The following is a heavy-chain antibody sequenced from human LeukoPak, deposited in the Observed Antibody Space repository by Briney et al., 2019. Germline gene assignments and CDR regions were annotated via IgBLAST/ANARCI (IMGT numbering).Heavy chain of an antibody. V-gene: IGHV1-2*02. CDR3: ARGSLLRYFDWLLFGDY. CDR2: IDPNSGGT. D-gene: IGHD3-9*01. CDR1: GYTFTGYS. J-gene: IGHJ4*02. Sequence: ASVKVSCKASGYTFTGYSMHWVRQAPGQGLEWMGWIDPNSGGTNYAQNFQGRVTMTRDTSISTAYMELSRLRSDDTAVYYCARGSLLRYFDWLLFGDYWGQGTLVTVSS.